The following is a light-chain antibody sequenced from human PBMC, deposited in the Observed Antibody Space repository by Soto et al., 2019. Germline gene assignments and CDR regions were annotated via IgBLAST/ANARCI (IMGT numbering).Light chain of an antibody. V-gene: IGKV1-5*03. CDR2: KAS. CDR3: QQYSSYSRYT. Sequence: DIQMTQSPSTLSASVGDRVTITCRASQSISSWLAWYQQKPGKAPILLIYKASSLESGVPSRFSGIGSGTEFTLTISSLQPDDFATYYCQQYSSYSRYTFGQGTKLEIK. J-gene: IGKJ2*01. CDR1: QSISSW.